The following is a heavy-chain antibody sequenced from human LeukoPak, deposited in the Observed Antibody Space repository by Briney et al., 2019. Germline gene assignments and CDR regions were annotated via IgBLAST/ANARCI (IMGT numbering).Heavy chain of an antibody. CDR2: INHSGST. D-gene: IGHD6-13*01. CDR3: ARLSDFISAADY. J-gene: IGHJ4*02. CDR1: GGSFSGYY. Sequence: SETLSLTCAVYGGSFSGYYWSWIRQPPGKGLEWIGEINHSGSTNYNPSLKSRVTISVDTSKNQFSLKLSSVTAADTAVYYCARLSDFISAADYWGQGTLVTVSS. V-gene: IGHV4-34*01.